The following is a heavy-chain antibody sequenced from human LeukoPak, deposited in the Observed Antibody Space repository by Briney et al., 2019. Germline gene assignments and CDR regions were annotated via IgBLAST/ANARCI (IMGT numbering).Heavy chain of an antibody. Sequence: PETLSLTCTVSGGSISSYYWSWTRQPPGKGLEWIGYIYYSGSTNYNPSLKSRVTISVDTSKNQFSLKLSSVTAADTAVYYCARDGGGYCSSTSCYAVRGFDPWGQGTLVTVSS. CDR2: IYYSGST. CDR3: ARDGGGYCSSTSCYAVRGFDP. D-gene: IGHD2-2*01. CDR1: GGSISSYY. V-gene: IGHV4-59*01. J-gene: IGHJ5*02.